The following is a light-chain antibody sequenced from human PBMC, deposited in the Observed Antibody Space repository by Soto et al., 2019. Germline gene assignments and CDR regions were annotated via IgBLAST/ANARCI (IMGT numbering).Light chain of an antibody. CDR3: SSYTSSNTLV. CDR1: SSDVGAHNY. V-gene: IGLV2-14*01. Sequence: QSALTQPASVSGSPGQSITISCTGASSDVGAHNYVSWYQQYPGKAPKVIISEVTNRPSGVSNRFSGSKSGNTASLTISGLQSEDEADYYCSSYTSSNTLVFGGGTKVTVL. CDR2: EVT. J-gene: IGLJ2*01.